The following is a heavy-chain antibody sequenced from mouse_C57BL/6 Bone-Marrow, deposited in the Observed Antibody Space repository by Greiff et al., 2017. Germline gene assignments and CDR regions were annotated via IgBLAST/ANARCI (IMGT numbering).Heavy chain of an antibody. CDR2: IDPSDSYT. V-gene: IGHV1-69*01. J-gene: IGHJ2*01. CDR3: AREDDGYYPDY. Sequence: QVQLQQPGAELVMPGASVKLSCKASGYTFTSYWMHWVKQRPGQGLEWIGEIDPSDSYTNYNQKFKGKSTLTVDKSSSTAYMQRSSLTSEDSAVYYSAREDDGYYPDYWGQGTTLTVSA. D-gene: IGHD2-3*01. CDR1: GYTFTSYW.